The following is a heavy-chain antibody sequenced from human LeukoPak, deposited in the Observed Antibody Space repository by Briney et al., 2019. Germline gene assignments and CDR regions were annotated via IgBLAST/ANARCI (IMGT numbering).Heavy chain of an antibody. CDR2: IYPGDSDT. CDR1: GYSFTSYW. CDR3: ARFWGIAVAGSYYFDY. D-gene: IGHD6-19*01. Sequence: KAGESLKISCKGSGYSFTSYWIGWVRQMPGKGLEWMGIIYPGDSDTRYSPSFQGQVTISADKSISTAYLQWSSLKASDTAMYYCARFWGIAVAGSYYFDYWGQGTLVTVSS. V-gene: IGHV5-51*01. J-gene: IGHJ4*02.